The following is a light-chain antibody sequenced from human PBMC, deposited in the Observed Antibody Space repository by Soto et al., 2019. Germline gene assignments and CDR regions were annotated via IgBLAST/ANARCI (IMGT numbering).Light chain of an antibody. CDR3: QQYATSPWT. CDR1: QSVTANY. V-gene: IGKV3-20*01. CDR2: GAS. J-gene: IGKJ1*01. Sequence: EIVLTQSPGTLSLSPGERDTLSCRASQSVTANYLAWYHQKPGQAPRLLIYGASIRATGIPDRFSGSGSGTDFTLTISRLEPEDFAVYYCQQYATSPWTFGQGTKVEIK.